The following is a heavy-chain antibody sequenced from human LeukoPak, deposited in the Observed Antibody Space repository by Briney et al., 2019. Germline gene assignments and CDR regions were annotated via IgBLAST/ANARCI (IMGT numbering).Heavy chain of an antibody. V-gene: IGHV1-69*06. CDR2: IIPIFGKA. Sequence: GASVKVSFKASGCTFSSYAISWVRQAPGQGLEWMGGIIPIFGKANYAQKFQGRVTITADKSTSTAYMELSSLRSEDTDVYYCARGSGSYDYPNYYYYYMDVWGKGTTVTVSS. J-gene: IGHJ6*03. CDR1: GCTFSSYA. D-gene: IGHD1-26*01. CDR3: ARGSGSYDYPNYYYYYMDV.